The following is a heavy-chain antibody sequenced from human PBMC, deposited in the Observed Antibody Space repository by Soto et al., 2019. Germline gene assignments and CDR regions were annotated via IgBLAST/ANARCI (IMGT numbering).Heavy chain of an antibody. CDR1: GFTFTNAW. J-gene: IGHJ3*02. D-gene: IGHD3-9*01. Sequence: GGSLRLSCAPSGFTFTNAWMNWVRQAPGKGLEWVGRIKSKTDGGTADYAARVKGRFTISRDDSRTTLYLQMNSLNAEDTAVYYCARVGTYDMLLEDAFDIWGQGTMVTVSS. CDR3: ARVGTYDMLLEDAFDI. CDR2: IKSKTDGGTA. V-gene: IGHV3-15*07.